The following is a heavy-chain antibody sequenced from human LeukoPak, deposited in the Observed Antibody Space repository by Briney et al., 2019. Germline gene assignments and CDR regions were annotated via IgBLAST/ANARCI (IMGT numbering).Heavy chain of an antibody. Sequence: GGSLRLSCAASGFTFSSYSMNWVRQAPGKGLEWVSYISSSSSTIYYADSVKGRFTISRDNAKNSLYLQMNSLRAEDTAVYYCARAPSIDPLDPWGQGTLVTVSS. CDR2: ISSSSSTI. D-gene: IGHD6-6*01. CDR1: GFTFSSYS. V-gene: IGHV3-48*04. CDR3: ARAPSIDPLDP. J-gene: IGHJ5*02.